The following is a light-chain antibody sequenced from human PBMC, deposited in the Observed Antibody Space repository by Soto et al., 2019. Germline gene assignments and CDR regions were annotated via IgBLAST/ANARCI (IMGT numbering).Light chain of an antibody. Sequence: QSALTQPASVSGSPGQSITISCTGTSSDIGAYDYVSWYQQYSGKVPSLIIYEVIFRPAGVSSRFSGSKSANTASLTISGLQTEDEADYYCGSYANATLIFGGGTKLTVL. CDR1: SSDIGAYDY. V-gene: IGLV2-14*01. J-gene: IGLJ2*01. CDR2: EVI. CDR3: GSYANATLI.